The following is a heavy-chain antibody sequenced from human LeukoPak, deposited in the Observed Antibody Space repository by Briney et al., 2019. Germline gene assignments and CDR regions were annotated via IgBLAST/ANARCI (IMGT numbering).Heavy chain of an antibody. CDR2: IYHSGST. V-gene: IGHV4-4*02. CDR1: GGSISSSNW. J-gene: IGHJ6*03. Sequence: SGTLSLTCAVSGGSISSSNWWSWVRQPPGKGLEWIGEIYHSGSTNYNPSLKSRVTISVDKSKNQFSPKLSSVTAADTAVYYCARRSWYCSGGSCYYYYMDVWGKGTTVTVSS. CDR3: ARRSWYCSGGSCYYYYMDV. D-gene: IGHD2-15*01.